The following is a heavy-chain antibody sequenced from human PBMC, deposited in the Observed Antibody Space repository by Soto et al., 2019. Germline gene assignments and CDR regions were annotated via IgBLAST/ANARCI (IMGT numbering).Heavy chain of an antibody. CDR1: GFTFSSYA. D-gene: IGHD1-26*01. CDR3: ARVGGSYFLRGYGFDP. CDR2: ISGSGGST. V-gene: IGHV3-23*01. Sequence: GGSLRLSCAASGFTFSSYAMSWVRQAPGKGLEWVSTISGSGGSTYYADSVKGRFTISRDNSKNTLYLQVNSLRAEDTAVYYCARVGGSYFLRGYGFDPWGQGTLVTVSS. J-gene: IGHJ5*02.